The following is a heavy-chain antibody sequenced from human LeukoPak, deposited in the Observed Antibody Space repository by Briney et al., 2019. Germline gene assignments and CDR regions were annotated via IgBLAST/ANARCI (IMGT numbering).Heavy chain of an antibody. Sequence: PSETLSLTCTVSGGSISSVSYYWSWIRQPAGKGLEGIGRIYTSGSTNYNPSLKTRFTISVDTSKNQFSLKLSSVTAAATAVYSCAREDSKVTPTGEIDPWGQGTLVTVSS. J-gene: IGHJ5*02. D-gene: IGHD4-17*01. CDR1: GGSISSVSYY. V-gene: IGHV4-61*02. CDR3: AREDSKVTPTGEIDP. CDR2: IYTSGST.